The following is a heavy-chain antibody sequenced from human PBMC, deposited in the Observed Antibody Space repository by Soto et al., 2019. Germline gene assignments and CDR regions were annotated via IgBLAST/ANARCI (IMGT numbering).Heavy chain of an antibody. D-gene: IGHD1-7*01. CDR1: VVSIISRTCY. V-gene: IGHV4-39*01. Sequence: SATXSLTCTVSVVSIISRTCYLCWIRQPPGKGLEWIATIYYSGSTLYKPSLKSRVTISLDTSTNQFSLELSSVAAADTAVYYCERQSKLEDHLEYRGQGPLVTV. CDR3: ERQSKLEDHLEY. CDR2: IYYSGST. J-gene: IGHJ4*02.